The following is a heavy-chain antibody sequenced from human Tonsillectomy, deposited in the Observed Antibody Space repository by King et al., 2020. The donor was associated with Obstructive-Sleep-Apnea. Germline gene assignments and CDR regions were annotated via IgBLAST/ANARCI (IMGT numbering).Heavy chain of an antibody. J-gene: IGHJ4*02. CDR2: LRYDGSDK. CDR1: GFTFSSSA. CDR3: AKVDDFLAGPFTRQYYFDY. D-gene: IGHD3-9*01. V-gene: IGHV3-30*02. Sequence: VQLVESGGGVVQPGGSLRLSCAASGFTFSSSAMHWVRQAPGKGLEWLAFLRYDGSDKHYADSVKGRFTISRDNSKNTLYLQMNSLRAEDTAVYYCAKVDDFLAGPFTRQYYFDYWGQGTLVTVSS.